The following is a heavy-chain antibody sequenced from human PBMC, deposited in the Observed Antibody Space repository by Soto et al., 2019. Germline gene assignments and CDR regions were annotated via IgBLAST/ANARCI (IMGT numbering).Heavy chain of an antibody. CDR3: ARHVDTAMVPFDY. V-gene: IGHV4-59*01. J-gene: IGHJ4*02. CDR1: GGSISSYY. CDR2: SYYSGST. D-gene: IGHD5-18*01. Sequence: SETLSLTGTVSGGSISSYYWSWIRQPPGKGLEWIGYSYYSGSTNYNPSLKSRVTISVETSKNQFSLKLSSVTAADTAVYYCARHVDTAMVPFDYWGQGTLVTVSS.